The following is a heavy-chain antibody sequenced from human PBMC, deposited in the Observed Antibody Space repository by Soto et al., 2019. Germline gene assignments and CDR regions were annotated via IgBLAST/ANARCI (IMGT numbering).Heavy chain of an antibody. CDR2: IIPIFGTA. Sequence: GASVKVSCKASGGTFSSYAISWVRQAPGQGLEWMGGIIPIFGTANYAQKFQGRVTITADESTSTAYMELSSLRSEDTAVYYCARVGGYESYYYYGMDVWGQGTTVTVSS. J-gene: IGHJ6*02. V-gene: IGHV1-69*13. CDR1: GGTFSSYA. CDR3: ARVGGYESYYYYGMDV. D-gene: IGHD5-12*01.